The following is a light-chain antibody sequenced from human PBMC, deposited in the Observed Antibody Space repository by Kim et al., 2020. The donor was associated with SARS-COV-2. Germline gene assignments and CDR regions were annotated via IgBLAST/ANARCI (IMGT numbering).Light chain of an antibody. CDR1: ERVGSN. J-gene: IGKJ2*01. Sequence: EVVVKQSPVTLSVSPGGRATLSCRASERVGSNLAWYQQKPGQPPRLLVYDVSTGATGLPARFSGSGSGTDFTLTISSLQSEDIAVYYCQQYNKWPYTFGQGTKLEI. CDR3: QQYNKWPYT. CDR2: DVS. V-gene: IGKV3-15*01.